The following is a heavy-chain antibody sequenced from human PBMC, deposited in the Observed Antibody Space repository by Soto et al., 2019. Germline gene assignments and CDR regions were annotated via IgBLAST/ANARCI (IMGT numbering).Heavy chain of an antibody. D-gene: IGHD3-10*01. CDR2: IFAGGIT. CDR1: GFTFSSYG. V-gene: IGHV3-23*01. Sequence: PGGSLRLSCEASGFTFSSYGMTWVRQAPGKGLEWVSTIFAGGITFYADSVKGRFTISRDNSQNTLYLQMTRLRVDDTALYYCEKDGSYYAFDYWGQGTQVTVS. J-gene: IGHJ4*02. CDR3: EKDGSYYAFDY.